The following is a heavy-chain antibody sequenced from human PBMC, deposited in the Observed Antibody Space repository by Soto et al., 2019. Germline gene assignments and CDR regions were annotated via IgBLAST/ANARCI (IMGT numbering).Heavy chain of an antibody. V-gene: IGHV4-31*03. J-gene: IGHJ4*02. CDR2: IYYSGST. Sequence: QVQLQESGPGLVKPSQTLSLTCTVSGGSISSGGYYWSWIRQHPGKGLEWIGYIYYSGSTYYNPSLKGRVTIAVDTSKNPFSLKLSSVTAAGTAVYYCARGRTSSPTPGDYWGQGTLVTVSS. CDR1: GGSISSGGYY. CDR3: ARGRTSSPTPGDY. D-gene: IGHD2-2*01.